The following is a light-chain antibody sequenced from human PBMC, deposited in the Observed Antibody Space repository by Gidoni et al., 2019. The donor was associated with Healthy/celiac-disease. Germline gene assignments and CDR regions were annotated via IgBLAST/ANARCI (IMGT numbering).Light chain of an antibody. Sequence: LSCRASQSVSSNLAWYQQKPGQAPRLLIYGASTRATGIPARFSGSGSGTEFTLTISSLQSEDFAVYYCQQYNNWPGTFGQGTKVEIK. CDR2: GAS. J-gene: IGKJ1*01. V-gene: IGKV3-15*01. CDR1: QSVSSN. CDR3: QQYNNWPGT.